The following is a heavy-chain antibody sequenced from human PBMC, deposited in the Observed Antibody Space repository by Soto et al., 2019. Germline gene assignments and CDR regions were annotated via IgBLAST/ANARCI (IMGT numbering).Heavy chain of an antibody. CDR2: FDPEDGET. CDR3: ARHDWKGSYYYYGMDV. J-gene: IGHJ6*02. V-gene: IGHV1-24*01. D-gene: IGHD1-1*01. Sequence: ASVKVSCKVSGYTLTELSMHWVRQAPGKGLEWMGGFDPEDGETIYAQKFQGRVTVTTDTSPSTAYMELRSLRSDDTAVYYCARHDWKGSYYYYGMDVWGQGTTVTVSS. CDR1: GYTLTELS.